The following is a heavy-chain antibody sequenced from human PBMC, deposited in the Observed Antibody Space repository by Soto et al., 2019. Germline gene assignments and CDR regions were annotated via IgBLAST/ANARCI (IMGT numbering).Heavy chain of an antibody. CDR3: AKGVSSLPYYFDY. D-gene: IGHD6-6*01. CDR1: GFTFSSYA. CDR2: ISGSGGST. Sequence: EVQLLESGGGLVQPGGSLRLSCAASGFTFSSYAMSWVRQAPGKGLEWVSAISGSGGSTYYADSVKGRFTISRDNSKDTLYLQMNGLRAEDTAVYYCAKGVSSLPYYFDYWGQGTLVTVSS. J-gene: IGHJ4*02. V-gene: IGHV3-23*01.